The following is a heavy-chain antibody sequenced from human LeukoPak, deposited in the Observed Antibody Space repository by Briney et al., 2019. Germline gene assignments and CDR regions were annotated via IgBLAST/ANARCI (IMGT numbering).Heavy chain of an antibody. D-gene: IGHD2-15*01. CDR3: ARDLAVVVVAATSEYFDY. V-gene: IGHV4-59*12. Sequence: SETLSLTCTVSGGSISSCYWSWIRQPPGKGLVWIGYIYYSGSTYYNPSLKSRVTISVDTSKNQFSLKLSSVTAADTAVYYCARDLAVVVVAATSEYFDYWGQGTLVTVSS. J-gene: IGHJ4*02. CDR1: GGSISSCY. CDR2: IYYSGST.